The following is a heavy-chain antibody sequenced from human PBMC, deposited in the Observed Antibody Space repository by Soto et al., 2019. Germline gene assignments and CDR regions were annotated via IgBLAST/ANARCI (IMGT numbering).Heavy chain of an antibody. CDR1: GGSISSSNW. D-gene: IGHD2-2*01. J-gene: IGHJ4*02. CDR2: IYHSGST. V-gene: IGHV4-4*02. Sequence: TSETLSLTCAVSGGSISSSNWWSWVRQPPGKGLEWIGEIYHSGSTNYNPSLKSRVTISVDKSKNQFSLKLSSVTAADTAVYYCARGGGYCSSTSCSDWGQGTLVTVSS. CDR3: ARGGGYCSSTSCSD.